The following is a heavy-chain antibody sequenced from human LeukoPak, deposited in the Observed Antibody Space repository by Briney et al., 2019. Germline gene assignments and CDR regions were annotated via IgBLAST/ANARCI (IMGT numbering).Heavy chain of an antibody. D-gene: IGHD3-22*01. V-gene: IGHV3-20*04. CDR3: ARGGGYYYDSSAMDV. Sequence: GESLKISCAASGFTFSDYYMSWIRQAPGKGLEWVSGINWNGGSTGYADSVKGRFTISRDNAKNSLYLQMNSLRAEDTALYYCARGGGYYYDSSAMDVWGKGTTVTVSS. CDR1: GFTFSDYY. J-gene: IGHJ6*04. CDR2: INWNGGST.